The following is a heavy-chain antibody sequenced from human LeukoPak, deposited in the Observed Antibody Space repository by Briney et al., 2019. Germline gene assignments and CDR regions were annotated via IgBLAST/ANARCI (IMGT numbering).Heavy chain of an antibody. J-gene: IGHJ4*02. CDR1: GYTFTGYY. V-gene: IGHV1-2*02. D-gene: IGHD6-13*01. Sequence: ASVKVSCKASGYTFTGYYMHWVRQAPGQGLEWMGWIKPNSGGTNYAQRFQGRVTMTRDTSISTAYMELSRLRSDDTAVYYCARDVGIAAAGLFDYWGQGTLVTVSS. CDR3: ARDVGIAAAGLFDY. CDR2: IKPNSGGT.